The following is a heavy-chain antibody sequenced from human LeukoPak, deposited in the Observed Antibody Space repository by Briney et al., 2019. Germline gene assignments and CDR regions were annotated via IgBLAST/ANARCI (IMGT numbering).Heavy chain of an antibody. CDR2: ISYDGSNK. CDR3: AKDQVVLLWFGGPDY. CDR1: GFTLSSYG. Sequence: GGSLRLSCAASGFTLSSYGMHWVRQAPGKGLEWVAVISYDGSNKYYADSVKGRFTISRDNSKNTLYLQMNSLRAEDTAVYYCAKDQVVLLWFGGPDYWGQGTLVTVSS. D-gene: IGHD3-10*01. J-gene: IGHJ4*02. V-gene: IGHV3-30*18.